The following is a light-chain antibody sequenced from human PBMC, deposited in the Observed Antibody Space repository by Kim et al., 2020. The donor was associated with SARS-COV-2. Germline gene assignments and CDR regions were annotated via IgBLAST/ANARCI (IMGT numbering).Light chain of an antibody. V-gene: IGKV3-20*01. CDR3: QQYGSSPRT. J-gene: IGKJ1*01. CDR2: GAS. Sequence: SPGERATLSCRTSQSVSATYIDWYQQKPGQAPRLLIFGASSRATGIPDRFSGSGSGTDFTLAISRLEPEDFAMYYCQQYGSSPRTFGQGTKVDIK. CDR1: QSVSATY.